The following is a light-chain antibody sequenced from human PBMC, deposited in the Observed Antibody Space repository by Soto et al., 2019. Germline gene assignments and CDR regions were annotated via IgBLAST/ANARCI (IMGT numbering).Light chain of an antibody. CDR2: DAS. CDR3: QQYDSYSLT. CDR1: QSIRSF. V-gene: IGKV1-5*01. J-gene: IGKJ4*01. Sequence: DIQMTQSPSTLSASVGDRVTITCRASQSIRSFLAWYQQKPGKAPKLLISDASNLGSGVPSRFSGSGSGTEFTLTISSLQPDDFATYYCQQYDSYSLTFGGGTKAEIK.